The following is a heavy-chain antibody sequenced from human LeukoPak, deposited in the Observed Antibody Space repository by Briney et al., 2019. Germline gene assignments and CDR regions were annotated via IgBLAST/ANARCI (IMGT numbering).Heavy chain of an antibody. D-gene: IGHD2-2*01. Sequence: PGGSLRLSCAASGFTVSSNYMSWVRQAPGKGLEWVSVIYSGGSTYYADSVKGRFTISRDNSKSTLYLQVNSLRAEDTAVYYCATDVISPVGPLEYFQHWGQGTLVTVSS. CDR3: ATDVISPVGPLEYFQH. CDR2: IYSGGST. CDR1: GFTVSSNY. V-gene: IGHV3-53*05. J-gene: IGHJ1*01.